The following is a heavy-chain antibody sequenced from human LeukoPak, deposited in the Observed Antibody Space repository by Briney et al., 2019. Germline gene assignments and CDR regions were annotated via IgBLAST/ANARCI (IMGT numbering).Heavy chain of an antibody. CDR3: AKDGPRSGSYPSWVDP. CDR2: ISSSGSTI. CDR1: GFTFSSYE. Sequence: PGGSLRLSCAASGFTFSSYEMNWVRQAPGKGLEWVSYISSSGSTIYYADSVKGRFTISRDNAKNSLYLQMNSLRAEDTAPYYCAKDGPRSGSYPSWVDPWGQGTLVTVSS. D-gene: IGHD3-10*01. J-gene: IGHJ5*02. V-gene: IGHV3-48*03.